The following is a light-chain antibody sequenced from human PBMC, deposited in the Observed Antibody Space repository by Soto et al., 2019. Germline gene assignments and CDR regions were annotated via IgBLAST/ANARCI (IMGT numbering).Light chain of an antibody. CDR1: QGIRSA. CDR3: QQYYNYPFT. V-gene: IGKV1-6*01. CDR2: AAS. J-gene: IGKJ2*01. Sequence: AIQVTQSPSSLSASVGDRVTITCRTSQGIRSALGWYQQKPGKVPKLLIYAASTLQSGVPSRFSGSGSGRGFTLTISSLQPEDFATYYCQQYYNYPFTFGQGTKLEI.